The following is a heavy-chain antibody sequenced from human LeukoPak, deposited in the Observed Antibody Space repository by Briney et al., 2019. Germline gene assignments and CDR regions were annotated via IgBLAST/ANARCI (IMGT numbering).Heavy chain of an antibody. Sequence: SETLSLTCSVSSGSINSGSYYWGWVRRPPGKGLEWIGSSFHSGSPYYNPSLKSRVTLSVDTSKNQFSLNLNSVTDADTAVYYCVGATATGSWGLFDFWGQGAQVIVSS. D-gene: IGHD1-1*01. V-gene: IGHV4-39*01. CDR2: SFHSGSP. CDR3: VGATATGSWGLFDF. CDR1: SGSINSGSYY. J-gene: IGHJ4*02.